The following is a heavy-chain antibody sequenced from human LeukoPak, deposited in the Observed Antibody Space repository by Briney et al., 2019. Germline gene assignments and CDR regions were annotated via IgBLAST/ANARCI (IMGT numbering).Heavy chain of an antibody. Sequence: GASVKVSCKASGYTFTGYYMHWVRQAPGQGLEWMGWINPNSGGTNYAQKFQGWVTMTRDTSISTAYMELSRLRSDDTAVYYCARDSLAAAGRYYYCYGMDVWGQGTTVTVSS. J-gene: IGHJ6*02. CDR1: GYTFTGYY. V-gene: IGHV1-2*04. CDR2: INPNSGGT. CDR3: ARDSLAAAGRYYYCYGMDV. D-gene: IGHD6-13*01.